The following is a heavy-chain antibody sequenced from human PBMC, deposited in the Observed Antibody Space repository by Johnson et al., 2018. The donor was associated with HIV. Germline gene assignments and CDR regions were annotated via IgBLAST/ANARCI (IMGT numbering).Heavy chain of an antibody. D-gene: IGHD3-10*01. V-gene: IGHV3-74*02. CDR1: GFTFSSYW. Sequence: EVQLVESGGGLVQPGGFLRLSCAASGFTFSSYWMHWVRQGPGKGLVWVSRINGDGSGITYADSVKGRFTISRDNAKNTLYLQMNSLRAEDTAVYYCASFWATGAFDIWGQGTMVTVSS. CDR3: ASFWATGAFDI. J-gene: IGHJ3*02. CDR2: INGDGSGI.